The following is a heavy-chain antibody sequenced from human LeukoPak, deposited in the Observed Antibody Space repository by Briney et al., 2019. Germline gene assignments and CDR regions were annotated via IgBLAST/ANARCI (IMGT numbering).Heavy chain of an antibody. D-gene: IGHD2-15*01. V-gene: IGHV3-7*01. J-gene: IGHJ4*02. CDR3: ARPGTYCSSDGSCFPFEY. Sequence: GGTLRLSCAVSRLTFCNYWMRGATQAPGKGWEGGVNLDKDGRENDSVDPERARFTISRDNGKNTLYLQMESMRAEDTAVFSCARPGTYCSSDGSCFPFEYWGQGSLVIVSS. CDR2: LDKDGREN. CDR1: RLTFCNYW.